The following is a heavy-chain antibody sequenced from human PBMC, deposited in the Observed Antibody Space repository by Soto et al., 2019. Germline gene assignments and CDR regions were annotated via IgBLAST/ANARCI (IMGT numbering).Heavy chain of an antibody. Sequence: GALRLSCAASGCTFTDYRIHWVRQAPGEGLVWVARINSDGSRINYADSVKGRFTISRDNAKNTVFLQMNSLRDEDSAVYFCARAGDWNYVQDFWGQGTLVTVSS. CDR1: GCTFTDYR. V-gene: IGHV3-74*01. CDR2: INSDGSRI. D-gene: IGHD1-7*01. CDR3: ARAGDWNYVQDF. J-gene: IGHJ4*02.